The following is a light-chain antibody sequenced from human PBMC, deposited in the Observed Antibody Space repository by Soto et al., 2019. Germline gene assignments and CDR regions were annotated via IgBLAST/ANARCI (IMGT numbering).Light chain of an antibody. V-gene: IGKV1-5*01. Sequence: DIQMTQSPSTLSASVGDRVTITCRASQSISSWLAWYQQKPGKAPKILIYDASSLESGGPSRFSGSGSGTEFTIPNGSLQPDDFATYYCQQYNSYSPPWTFGQGTKVEIK. J-gene: IGKJ1*01. CDR2: DAS. CDR1: QSISSW. CDR3: QQYNSYSPPWT.